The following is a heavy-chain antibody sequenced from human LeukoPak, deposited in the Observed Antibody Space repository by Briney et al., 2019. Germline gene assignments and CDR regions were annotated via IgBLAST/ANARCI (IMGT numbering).Heavy chain of an antibody. CDR3: ARDLSLYSSGWYPGDYYYYGMDV. V-gene: IGHV3-30-3*01. J-gene: IGHJ6*02. CDR1: GFTFSSYA. CDR2: ISYDGSNK. D-gene: IGHD6-19*01. Sequence: GGSLRLSCAASGFTFSSYAMHWVRQAPGKGLEWVAVISYDGSNKYYADSVKGRFTISRDNSKNTLYLQMNSLRAEDTAVYYCARDLSLYSSGWYPGDYYYYGMDVWGQGTTVTVSS.